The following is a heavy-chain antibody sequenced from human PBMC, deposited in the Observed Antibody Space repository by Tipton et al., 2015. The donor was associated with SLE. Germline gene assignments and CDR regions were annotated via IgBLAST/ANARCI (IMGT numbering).Heavy chain of an antibody. CDR3: ARSPVDYWNGYSA. V-gene: IGHV3-13*01. J-gene: IGHJ4*02. CDR2: IGRGGDI. CDR1: GFTFSRSD. D-gene: IGHD3-3*01. Sequence: SLRLSCAASGFTFSRSDMHWVRQTTEGLEWVAAIGRGGDIYYSASVKGRFTISRENAKNSLYLQMNTLRAEDTAVYYCARSPVDYWNGYSAWGQGTLVAVSS.